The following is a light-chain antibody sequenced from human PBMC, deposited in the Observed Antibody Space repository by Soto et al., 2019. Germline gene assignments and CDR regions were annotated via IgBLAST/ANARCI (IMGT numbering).Light chain of an antibody. CDR1: QSIGTW. J-gene: IGKJ1*01. V-gene: IGKV1-5*03. Sequence: DIQLTQSPSTLSASVGDSITITCGASQSIGTWLAWYQHRPGKAPKLLIYKASSLESGVPSRFRGSGSGTELTLTISSLKPDDFATYYCQQYNSYLWTFGHGTKVDIK. CDR2: KAS. CDR3: QQYNSYLWT.